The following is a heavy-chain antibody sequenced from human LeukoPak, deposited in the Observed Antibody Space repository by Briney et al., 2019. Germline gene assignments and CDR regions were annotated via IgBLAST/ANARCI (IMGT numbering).Heavy chain of an antibody. J-gene: IGHJ4*02. CDR1: GYTFTGYY. CDR3: AREEHCSGGSCYAFDY. D-gene: IGHD2-15*01. CDR2: INPNSGGT. Sequence: GASVKVSCKASGYTFTGYYMHRVRQAPGQGLEWMGWINPNSGGTNYAQKFQGRVTMTRDTSISTAYMELSRLRSDDTAVYYCAREEHCSGGSCYAFDYWGQGTLVTVSS. V-gene: IGHV1-2*02.